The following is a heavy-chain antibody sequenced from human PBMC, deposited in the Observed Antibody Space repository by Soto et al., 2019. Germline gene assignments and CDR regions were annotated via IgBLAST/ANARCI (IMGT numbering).Heavy chain of an antibody. CDR1: GGSISSGGYY. Sequence: QVQLQESGPGLVKPSETLSLTCTISGGSISSGGYYWSWIRQHPGKGLEWIGYIYYSGTTYYSSSLKSRVTSSVDTSKIQFSLKFSSVSAADTALYYCARCSLVVVPAPGFDPWGRGTLVTVSS. CDR2: IYYSGTT. V-gene: IGHV4-31*03. D-gene: IGHD2-2*01. CDR3: ARCSLVVVPAPGFDP. J-gene: IGHJ5*02.